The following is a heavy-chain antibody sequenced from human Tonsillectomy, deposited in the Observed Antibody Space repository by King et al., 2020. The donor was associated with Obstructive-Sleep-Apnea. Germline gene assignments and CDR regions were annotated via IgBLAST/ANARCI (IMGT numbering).Heavy chain of an antibody. D-gene: IGHD1-26*01. CDR2: VNHSGST. CDR1: GGSFSGYY. V-gene: IGHV4-34*01. J-gene: IGHJ6*02. Sequence: VQLQQWGAGLLKPSETLSLTCAVYGGSFSGYYWSWIRQPPGKGLEWIGEVNHSGSTNYNPSLKTRVTISVDTSKNQLFLHLSSVTAADTAVYYCAKGLVGRLSPGLDVWGQGTTVTVSS. CDR3: AKGLVGRLSPGLDV.